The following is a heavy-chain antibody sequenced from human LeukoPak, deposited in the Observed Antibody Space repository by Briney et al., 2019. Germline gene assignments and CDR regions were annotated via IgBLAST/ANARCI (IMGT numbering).Heavy chain of an antibody. CDR1: GGTFSSYA. D-gene: IGHD3-22*01. V-gene: IGHV1-69*04. CDR3: ARRYYDSSGYYSRLFDY. CDR2: IIPILGIA. Sequence: SVKVSCKASGGTFSSYAISWVRQAPGQGLEWMGRIIPILGIANYAQKFQGRVTITADKSTSTAYMELRSLRSDDTAVYYCARRYYDSSGYYSRLFDYWGQGTLVTVSS. J-gene: IGHJ4*02.